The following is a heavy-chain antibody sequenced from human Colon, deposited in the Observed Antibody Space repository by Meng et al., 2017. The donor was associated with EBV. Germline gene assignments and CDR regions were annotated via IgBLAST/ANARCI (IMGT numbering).Heavy chain of an antibody. CDR3: ARGNAYNAPSFDY. CDR2: IYHGGNT. J-gene: IGHJ4*02. Sequence: VPGQEHGPRLGEASGPLTLTAAVCGAARSSNYLGSWVRQPTGEGLEWSGEIYHGGNTNYNPSLKSRVTISVDRSNDQFSLSLSSVTAADTAVYYCARGNAYNAPSFDYWGQGTLVTVSS. V-gene: IGHV4-4*02. CDR1: GAARSSNYL. D-gene: IGHD5-24*01.